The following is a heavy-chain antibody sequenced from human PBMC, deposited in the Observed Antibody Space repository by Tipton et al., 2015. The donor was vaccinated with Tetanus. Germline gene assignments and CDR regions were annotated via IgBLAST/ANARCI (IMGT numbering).Heavy chain of an antibody. CDR1: GGSMSSHY. V-gene: IGHV4-59*04. CDR2: ISYKGST. J-gene: IGHJ4*02. Sequence: TLSLTCSVSGGSMSSHYWSWIRQPPGKGLEWIGSISYKGSTYYNPSLKSRVTMSVDTSKNQFSLRLRSVTAADTAVFYCAGLYYYDSASYPLYWGQGTLVTVSS. CDR3: AGLYYYDSASYPLY. D-gene: IGHD3-10*01.